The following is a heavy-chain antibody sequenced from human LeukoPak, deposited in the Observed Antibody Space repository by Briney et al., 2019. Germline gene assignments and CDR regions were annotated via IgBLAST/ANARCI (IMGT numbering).Heavy chain of an antibody. CDR3: ARGIRSPLFDY. V-gene: IGHV1-18*01. CDR1: GYTFTHYG. J-gene: IGHJ4*02. Sequence: ASVKVSCKASGYTFTHYGITWVRQAPGQGLAWMGWINTYDGDTKCAQKLQGRVTMTTDTSTSTAFMELRSLRSDDSAVYYCARGIRSPLFDYWGLGTLVTVSP. D-gene: IGHD3-16*01. CDR2: INTYDGDT.